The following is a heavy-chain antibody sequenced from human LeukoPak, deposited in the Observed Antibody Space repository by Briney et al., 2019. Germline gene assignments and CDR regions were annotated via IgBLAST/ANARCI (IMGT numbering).Heavy chain of an antibody. CDR2: ISYDGSNK. V-gene: IGHV3-30*18. J-gene: IGHJ5*02. CDR3: AKPLYFGESLNWFDP. D-gene: IGHD3-10*01. CDR1: GFTFSSYG. Sequence: PGGSLRLSCAASGFTFSSYGMHWVRQGPGKGLEWVAVISYDGSNKHYADSVNGRFTISRDNSKNTLYLQMSSLRVEDSAVYYCAKPLYFGESLNWFDPWGQGTLVTVSS.